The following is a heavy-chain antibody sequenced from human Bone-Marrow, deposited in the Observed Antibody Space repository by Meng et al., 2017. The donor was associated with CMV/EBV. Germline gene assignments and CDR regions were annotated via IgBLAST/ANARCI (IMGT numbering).Heavy chain of an antibody. D-gene: IGHD2-2*02. Sequence: GGSLRLSCAASGFTFSSYGMHWVRQAPGKGLEWVAFIRYDGSNKYYADSVKGRFTISRDNSKNTLYLQMNSLRAEDTAVYYCARDRPPNRNIVVVPAAINSWGQGTLVTVSS. CDR1: GFTFSSYG. CDR2: IRYDGSNK. V-gene: IGHV3-30*02. CDR3: ARDRPPNRNIVVVPAAINS. J-gene: IGHJ4*02.